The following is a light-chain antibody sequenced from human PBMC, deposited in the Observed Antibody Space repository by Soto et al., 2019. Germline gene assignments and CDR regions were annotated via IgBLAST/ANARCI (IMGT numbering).Light chain of an antibody. CDR1: QSVSDN. CDR2: GAS. V-gene: IGKV3-15*01. CDR3: QQSNNWPYT. Sequence: EIVITQSPATLSVSPGERATLSCRASQSVSDNLAWYQQKPGQAPRLLIYGASTRATGIPARFSGSGSGTEFTLTISSLQSEDFAVYYCQQSNNWPYTFGQGTKVDIK. J-gene: IGKJ2*01.